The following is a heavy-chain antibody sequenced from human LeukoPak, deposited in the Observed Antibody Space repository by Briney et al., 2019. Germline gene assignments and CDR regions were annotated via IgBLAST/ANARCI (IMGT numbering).Heavy chain of an antibody. J-gene: IGHJ3*02. D-gene: IGHD2-15*01. CDR3: ARDHLGYCSGGSCWPDAFDI. CDR1: GGSINGYY. V-gene: IGHV4-59*01. CDR2: IFYSGST. Sequence: SETLSLTCEVSGGSINGYYWSWIRQPPGKGLEWIGYIFYSGSTKYNPSLKSRVTISVDTSKNQYSLKLSSVTAADTAVYYCARDHLGYCSGGSCWPDAFDIWGQGTMVTVSS.